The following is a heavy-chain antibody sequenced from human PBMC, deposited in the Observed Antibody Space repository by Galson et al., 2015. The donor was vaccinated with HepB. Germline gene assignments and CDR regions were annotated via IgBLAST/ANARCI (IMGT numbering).Heavy chain of an antibody. V-gene: IGHV1-18*01. CDR2: ISTYNGKT. J-gene: IGHJ2*01. D-gene: IGHD3-10*01. CDR3: ARDRGTMVRGVMSIWTPVEHSGYFDL. Sequence: SVKVSCKASGYTFTSYGISWVRQAPGQGLEWMGWISTYNGKTNYVQSLQGRVTLTTDTSTSTAYMELGSLRSDDTAVYYCARDRGTMVRGVMSIWTPVEHSGYFDLWGRGTLVTVSS. CDR1: GYTFTSYG.